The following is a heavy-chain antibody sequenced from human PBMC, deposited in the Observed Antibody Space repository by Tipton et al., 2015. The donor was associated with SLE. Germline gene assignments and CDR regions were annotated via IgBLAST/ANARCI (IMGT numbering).Heavy chain of an antibody. J-gene: IGHJ6*02. D-gene: IGHD3-3*01. Sequence: RSLRLSCAASGFTFSSYGMHWVRQAPGKGLEWVAVISYDGSNKYYADSVKGRFTISRDNSKNTLYLQMNSLRAEDTAVYYCAKGLQDGFWSGASYGMDVWGQGTTVTVSS. CDR3: AKGLQDGFWSGASYGMDV. V-gene: IGHV3-30*18. CDR2: ISYDGSNK. CDR1: GFTFSSYG.